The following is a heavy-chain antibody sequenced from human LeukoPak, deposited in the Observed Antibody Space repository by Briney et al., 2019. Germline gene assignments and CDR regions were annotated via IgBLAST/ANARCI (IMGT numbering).Heavy chain of an antibody. J-gene: IGHJ4*02. CDR1: GFTFSNYE. D-gene: IGHD2-8*02. CDR2: VHRSGRT. CDR3: ATEILGAPTPGAY. V-gene: IGHV4-4*02. Sequence: GSLRLSCEGSGFTFSNYEMNWVRQSPGKGLEWIGEVHRSGRTNYMPSLKSRVTISIDNSKDQISLDLASVTAADTAVYYCATEILGAPTPGAYWGQGTLVTVSS.